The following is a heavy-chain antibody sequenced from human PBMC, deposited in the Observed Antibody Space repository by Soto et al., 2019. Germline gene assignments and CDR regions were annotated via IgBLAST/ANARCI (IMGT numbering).Heavy chain of an antibody. Sequence: QVQLVQSGAEVKKPGASVKVSCKASGYTFTSYGISWVRQAPGQGLEWMGWISAYNGNTNYAQKLKGKVTMTTATPASTAYMELRSLTSDVRAVYYCAREQVTMVRGPSGFGYWGQGTLVTVSS. V-gene: IGHV1-18*01. D-gene: IGHD3-10*01. CDR3: AREQVTMVRGPSGFGY. CDR1: GYTFTSYG. CDR2: ISAYNGNT. J-gene: IGHJ4*02.